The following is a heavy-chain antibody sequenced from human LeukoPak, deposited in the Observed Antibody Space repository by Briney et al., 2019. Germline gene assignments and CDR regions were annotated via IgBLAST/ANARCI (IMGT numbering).Heavy chain of an antibody. CDR2: ISSSSSYI. D-gene: IGHD4-23*01. V-gene: IGHV3-21*01. CDR3: ARAVTTVVTPIGY. Sequence: GGSLRLSCAASGFTFSDYYMTWVRQAPGKGLEWVSSISSSSSYIYYADSVKGRFTISRDNAKNSLYLQMNSLRAEDTAVYYCARAVTTVVTPIGYWGQGTLVTVSS. J-gene: IGHJ4*02. CDR1: GFTFSDYY.